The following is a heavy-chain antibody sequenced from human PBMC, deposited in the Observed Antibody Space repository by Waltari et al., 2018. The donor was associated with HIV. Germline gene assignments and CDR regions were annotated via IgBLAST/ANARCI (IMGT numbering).Heavy chain of an antibody. CDR2: VDHNGNT. CDR1: GGFTNTNYW. CDR3: ASSHEDGRSPFDS. V-gene: IGHV4-4*02. Sequence: QVQLQESGPGLVKPSGTLSLTCAVSGGFTNTNYWWNWIRQPPGKWLEWIGEVDHNGNTNYTPSLKSRINVSLDKSKKQFSLKLSSVTAADTATYFCASSHEDGRSPFDSWGQGLLVTVSS. J-gene: IGHJ4*02.